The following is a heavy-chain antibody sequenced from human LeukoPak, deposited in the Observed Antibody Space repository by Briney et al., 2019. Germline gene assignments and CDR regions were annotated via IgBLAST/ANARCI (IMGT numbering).Heavy chain of an antibody. CDR1: GGSFSGYY. CDR3: ARRRSSWYGPPRRYYYYGMDV. Sequence: SETLTLTCAVYGGSFSGYYWSWIRQPPGKGLEWIGEINHSGSTNYNPSLKSRVTISVDTSKNQYSLKLSSVTAADTAVYYWARRRSSWYGPPRRYYYYGMDVWGQGTTVTVSS. J-gene: IGHJ6*02. CDR2: INHSGST. V-gene: IGHV4-34*01. D-gene: IGHD6-13*01.